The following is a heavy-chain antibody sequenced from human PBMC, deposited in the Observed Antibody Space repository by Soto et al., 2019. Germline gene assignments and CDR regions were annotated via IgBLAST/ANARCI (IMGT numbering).Heavy chain of an antibody. V-gene: IGHV1-69*01. CDR2: IIPIFGTA. J-gene: IGHJ3*02. D-gene: IGHD3-22*01. CDR3: ARGTLYYDSSGFNDAFDI. Sequence: QVQLVQSGAEVKKPGSSVKVSCKASGGTFSSYAISWVRQAPGQGLEWMGGIIPIFGTANYAQKFQGRVTITADESTSTAYMELSSLRSEDTAVYSCARGTLYYDSSGFNDAFDIWGQGTMVTVSS. CDR1: GGTFSSYA.